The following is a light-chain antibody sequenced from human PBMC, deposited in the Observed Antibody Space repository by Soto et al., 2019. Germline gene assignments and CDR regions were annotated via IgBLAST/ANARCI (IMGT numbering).Light chain of an antibody. Sequence: QSALTQPRSVSGSPGQSVTISCTGTSSDVGGYNYVSWYQQHPGKAPKLIIYDVSKRPSGVPDRFSGSKSGNTASLTISGXXXXXXXXXYXCXSAGTYTSVFGGGTKLTVL. J-gene: IGLJ3*02. V-gene: IGLV2-11*01. CDR1: SSDVGGYNY. CDR3: CXSAGTYTSV. CDR2: DVS.